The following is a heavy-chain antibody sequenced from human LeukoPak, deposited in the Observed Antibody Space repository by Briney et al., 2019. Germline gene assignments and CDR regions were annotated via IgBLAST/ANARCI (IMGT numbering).Heavy chain of an antibody. J-gene: IGHJ4*02. CDR3: AREGIAVAGREFVGYFDY. CDR2: INHSGST. D-gene: IGHD6-19*01. V-gene: IGHV4-34*01. CDR1: GGSFNGYY. Sequence: PSETLSLTCAVYGGSFNGYYWSWIRQPPGKGLEWIGEINHSGSTNYNPSLKSRVTISVDTSKNQFSLKLSSVTAADTAVYYCAREGIAVAGREFVGYFDYWGQGTLVTVSS.